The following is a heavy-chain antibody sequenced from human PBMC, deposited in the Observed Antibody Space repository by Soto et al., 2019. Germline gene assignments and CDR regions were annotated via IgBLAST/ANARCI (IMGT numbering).Heavy chain of an antibody. CDR2: INHSGST. J-gene: IGHJ4*02. CDR3: ASGWRTGGWYCSGGSCYSDPFDY. CDR1: GGSFSGYY. V-gene: IGHV4-34*01. D-gene: IGHD2-15*01. Sequence: SETLSLTCAVYGGSFSGYYWSWIRQPPGKGLEWIGEINHSGSTNYNPSLKSRVTISVDTSKNQFSLKLSSVTAADTAVYYCASGWRTGGWYCSGGSCYSDPFDYWGQGTLVTVSS.